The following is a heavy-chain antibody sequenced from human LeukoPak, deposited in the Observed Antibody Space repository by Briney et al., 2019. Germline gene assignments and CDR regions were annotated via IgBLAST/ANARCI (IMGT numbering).Heavy chain of an antibody. D-gene: IGHD1-26*01. V-gene: IGHV3-23*01. CDR1: GFTFSSYA. CDR3: AKDPEWELRGAFDI. Sequence: GGSLRLSCAASGFTFSSYAMSRVRQAPGTGLEWVSAISGSGGSRDYADSVKGRFTISRDNSKNTLYLQMNSLRAEDTAAYYCAKDPEWELRGAFDIWGQGKMVTVSS. CDR2: ISGSGGSR. J-gene: IGHJ3*02.